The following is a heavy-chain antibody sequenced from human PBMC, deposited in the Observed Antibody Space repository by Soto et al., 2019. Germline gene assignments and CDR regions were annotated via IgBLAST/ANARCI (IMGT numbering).Heavy chain of an antibody. Sequence: EVQLVESGGGLVQPGGSLRLSCAASGFTFSTYWMSWVRQAPGKGLEWVANIKEDGGAKYYVDSVKGRFTISRDNAKNTLYLQMNSLRAEDTAVYHCARDRGRGVECFGTCYSSYFDPWGQGTLVTVSS. J-gene: IGHJ5*02. CDR2: IKEDGGAK. CDR3: ARDRGRGVECFGTCYSSYFDP. CDR1: GFTFSTYW. V-gene: IGHV3-7*01. D-gene: IGHD2-15*01.